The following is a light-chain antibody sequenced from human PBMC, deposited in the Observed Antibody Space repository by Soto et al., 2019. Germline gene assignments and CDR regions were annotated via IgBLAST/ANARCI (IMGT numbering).Light chain of an antibody. V-gene: IGLV2-14*01. Sequence: QSVLTQPASVSGSPGQSISISCTGTSIDVGGYNYVSWYQQHPGQAPRLMIYEVTNRPSGVSNRFSGSMSGNTASLTISGLQAEDEADYYCSSYTSSSTTYVFGTGTKLTVL. J-gene: IGLJ1*01. CDR3: SSYTSSSTTYV. CDR2: EVT. CDR1: SIDVGGYNY.